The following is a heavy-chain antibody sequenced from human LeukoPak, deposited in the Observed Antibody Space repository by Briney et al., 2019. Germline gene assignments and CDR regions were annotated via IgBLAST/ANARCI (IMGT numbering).Heavy chain of an antibody. CDR1: GYTFTSYG. Sequence: ASVKVSCKASGYTFTSYGISWVRQAPGQGLEWMGWISAYNGNTNYAQKLQGRVTITADESTSTAYMELSSLRSEDTAVYYCASYYYDSSGRDYWGQGTLVTVSS. V-gene: IGHV1-18*01. D-gene: IGHD3-22*01. CDR3: ASYYYDSSGRDY. CDR2: ISAYNGNT. J-gene: IGHJ4*02.